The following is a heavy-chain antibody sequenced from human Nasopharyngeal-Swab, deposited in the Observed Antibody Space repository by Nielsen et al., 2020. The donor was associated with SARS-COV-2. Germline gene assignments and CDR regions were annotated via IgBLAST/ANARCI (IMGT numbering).Heavy chain of an antibody. D-gene: IGHD3-9*01. CDR3: AKKWSPFILTWGMDV. V-gene: IGHV3-30*18. J-gene: IGHJ6*02. CDR2: ISYEGSKK. Sequence: GESLKISCAASGFSFNNYGIHWVRQAPGKGLEWVAVISYEGSKKYYVDSVEGRFTISKDNSKNTVYLQMNSLRTEDTAVYYCAKKWSPFILTWGMDVWGQGTTVTVSS. CDR1: GFSFNNYG.